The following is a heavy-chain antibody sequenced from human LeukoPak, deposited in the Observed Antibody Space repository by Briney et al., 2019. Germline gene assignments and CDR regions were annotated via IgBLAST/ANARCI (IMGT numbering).Heavy chain of an antibody. J-gene: IGHJ4*02. CDR1: GFTFSSYL. D-gene: IGHD3-3*01. Sequence: GGSLRLSCAASGFTFSSYLMSWVRQAPGKGLEWVANIKQDGSEKYYVDSVKGRFTISRDNAKNSLYLQMNSLRAEDTAVYYCARVGGTLAFDYWGQGTLVTVSS. V-gene: IGHV3-7*01. CDR3: ARVGGTLAFDY. CDR2: IKQDGSEK.